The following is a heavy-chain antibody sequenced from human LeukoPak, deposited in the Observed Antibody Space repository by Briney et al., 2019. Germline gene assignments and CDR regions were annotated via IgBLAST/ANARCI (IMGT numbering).Heavy chain of an antibody. CDR2: ISGSGGST. J-gene: IGHJ4*02. CDR1: GFTVSSNY. V-gene: IGHV3-23*01. CDR3: AKSRQWELPPSPTDY. Sequence: GGSLRLSCAASGFTVSSNYMSWVRQAPGKGLEWVSAISGSGGSTYYADSVKGRFTISRDNSKNTLYLQMNSLRAEDTAVYYCAKSRQWELPPSPTDYWGQGTLVTVSS. D-gene: IGHD1-26*01.